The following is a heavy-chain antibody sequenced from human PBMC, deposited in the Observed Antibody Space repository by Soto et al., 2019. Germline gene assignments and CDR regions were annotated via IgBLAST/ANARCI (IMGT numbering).Heavy chain of an antibody. Sequence: GGSLRLSCAASGFTFSNYAMSWVRQALGKGLEWVSGITGSGDKTYYADSVKGRFTISRDNSENTLYLQMNSLRVEDTAEYYCAKVLMGILRGKFDYWGQGTQVTVSS. CDR3: AKVLMGILRGKFDY. V-gene: IGHV3-23*01. CDR2: ITGSGDKT. J-gene: IGHJ4*02. CDR1: GFTFSNYA. D-gene: IGHD3-10*01.